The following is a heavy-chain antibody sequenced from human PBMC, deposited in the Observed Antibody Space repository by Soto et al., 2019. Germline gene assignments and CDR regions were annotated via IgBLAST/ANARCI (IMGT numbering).Heavy chain of an antibody. CDR3: ARGLNYDILTGLDSYYYYYGMDV. CDR1: GGTFSSYA. J-gene: IGHJ6*02. D-gene: IGHD3-9*01. V-gene: IGHV1-69*13. CDR2: IIPILGTA. Sequence: SVKVSCKASGGTFSSYAISWVRQAPGQGLEWMGGIIPILGTANYAQKFQGRVTITADESTSTAYMELSSLRSEDTAVYYCARGLNYDILTGLDSYYYYYGMDVWGQGTTVTVSS.